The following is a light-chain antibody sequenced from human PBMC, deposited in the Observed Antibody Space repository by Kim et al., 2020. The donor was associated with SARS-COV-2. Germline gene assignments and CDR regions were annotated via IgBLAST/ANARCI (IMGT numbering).Light chain of an antibody. CDR1: QRISSW. CDR2: KAS. J-gene: IGKJ1*01. Sequence: DIQMTQSPSTLSASVGDRVTITCRASQRISSWLAWYQQKPGKAPKVLIYKASNLESGVPSRFSGSGSGTEFTLTISSLQPDDFAIYYCQHYNGYTWTFGQGTKVDIK. V-gene: IGKV1-5*03. CDR3: QHYNGYTWT.